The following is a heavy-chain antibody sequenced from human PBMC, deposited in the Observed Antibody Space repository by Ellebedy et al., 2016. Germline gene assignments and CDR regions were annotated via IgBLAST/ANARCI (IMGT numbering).Heavy chain of an antibody. J-gene: IGHJ6*02. Sequence: ASVKVSCXASGYTFTSYYMHWVRQAPGQGLEWMGIINPSGGSTSYAQKFQGRVTMTRDTSTSTVYMELSSLRSEDTAVYYCARAIVVVPAATQIPYYYYYGMDVWGQGTTVTVSS. D-gene: IGHD2-2*01. V-gene: IGHV1-46*01. CDR3: ARAIVVVPAATQIPYYYYYGMDV. CDR1: GYTFTSYY. CDR2: INPSGGST.